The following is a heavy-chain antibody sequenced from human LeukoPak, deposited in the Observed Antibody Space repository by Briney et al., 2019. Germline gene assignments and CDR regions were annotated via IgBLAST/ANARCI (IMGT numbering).Heavy chain of an antibody. CDR2: ISSSGSTI. V-gene: IGHV3-11*04. CDR3: ARDDLLSGYNFDY. Sequence: GGSLRLSCAAPGFTFSDYYMSWIRQAPGKGLEWVSYISSSGSTIYYADSVKGRFTISRDNAKNSLYLQMTSLRAEDTAVYFCARDDLLSGYNFDYWGQGTLVTVSS. D-gene: IGHD3-9*01. CDR1: GFTFSDYY. J-gene: IGHJ4*02.